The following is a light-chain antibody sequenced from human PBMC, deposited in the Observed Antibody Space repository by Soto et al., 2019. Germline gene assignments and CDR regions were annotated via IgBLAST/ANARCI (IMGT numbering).Light chain of an antibody. CDR3: QQHRTFSWT. J-gene: IGKJ1*01. CDR1: QSVSNW. V-gene: IGKV1-5*01. Sequence: DIQMTQSPSTLSASVGDRVTITCRASQSVSNWLAWYQQKPGKAPKLLIFDASSLISGVPSRFSGNGSGTQFTLTISSLQPDDLATYYCQQHRTFSWTFGQGTKVEIK. CDR2: DAS.